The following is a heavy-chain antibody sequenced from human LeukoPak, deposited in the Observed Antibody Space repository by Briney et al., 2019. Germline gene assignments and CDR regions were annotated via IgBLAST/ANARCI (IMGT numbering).Heavy chain of an antibody. J-gene: IGHJ4*02. V-gene: IGHV4-59*01. CDR1: GDSLRSDY. D-gene: IGHD3-22*01. Sequence: ASETLSLTCTVSGDSLRSDYWSWIRQPPTKGLEWIGYVYYSGSTNYNPSLKSRVTISVDTSKNQFSLKLSSVTAADTAVYYCANLSYDSSGYYHDYWGQGTLVTVSS. CDR2: VYYSGST. CDR3: ANLSYDSSGYYHDY.